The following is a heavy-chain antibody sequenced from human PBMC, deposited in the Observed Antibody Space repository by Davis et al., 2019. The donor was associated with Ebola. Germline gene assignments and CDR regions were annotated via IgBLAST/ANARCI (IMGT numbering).Heavy chain of an antibody. CDR3: ASGAEPGATTEGY. J-gene: IGHJ4*02. V-gene: IGHV4-39*01. CDR2: FYYSGST. CDR1: GGSISSRSYY. D-gene: IGHD1-26*01. Sequence: MPSETLSLTCTVSGGSISSRSYYWGWIRQPPGKGLEWIGSFYYSGSTYFNPSLKSRFTISVDTSKNQFSLKLRSVTAADTAVYYCASGAEPGATTEGYWGQGTLVTVS.